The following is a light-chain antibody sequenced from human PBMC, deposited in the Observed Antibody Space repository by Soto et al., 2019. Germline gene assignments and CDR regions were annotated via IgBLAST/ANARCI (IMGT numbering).Light chain of an antibody. V-gene: IGKV3-11*01. CDR2: GAS. J-gene: IGKJ3*01. CDR1: QSVGSY. Sequence: EIVLTQSPATLSLSPGERATLSCRASQSVGSYLAWYQQKPGQAPRPLLYGASKRAPGVSARFSGSGSGTDFTLTISSLEPEDFAVYHCLQCSIGFTFGPGTKVDIK. CDR3: LQCSIGFT.